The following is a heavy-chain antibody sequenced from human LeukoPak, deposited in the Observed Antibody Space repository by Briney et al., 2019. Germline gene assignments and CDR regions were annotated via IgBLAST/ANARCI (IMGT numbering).Heavy chain of an antibody. Sequence: PGGSLRLSCAPSGFTFSSYWMSWVRQAPGKGLEWVANIKQDGSEKYYGDSVKGRFTISRDNAKNSLYLQMNSLRAEDTAVYYCARDRRYYDILTGYYGAFDIWGQGTMVTVSS. CDR2: IKQDGSEK. CDR1: GFTFSSYW. J-gene: IGHJ3*02. D-gene: IGHD3-9*01. V-gene: IGHV3-7*04. CDR3: ARDRRYYDILTGYYGAFDI.